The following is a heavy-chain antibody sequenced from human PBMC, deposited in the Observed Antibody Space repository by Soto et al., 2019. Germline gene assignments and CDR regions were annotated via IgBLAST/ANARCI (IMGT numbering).Heavy chain of an antibody. V-gene: IGHV4-30-4*01. CDR2: IYNSGIT. Sequence: SETLSLTCTVSGGSISSGDYSWSWVRQSPGKGLEWVGHIYNSGITYYNPSLKSRVVISIDTSRNQFSLRLNSLTAADKAVNFCARGVTVFGLVSRFWFDPWGQGTVVTVSS. D-gene: IGHD3-3*01. CDR3: ARGVTVFGLVSRFWFDP. CDR1: GGSISSGDYS. J-gene: IGHJ5*02.